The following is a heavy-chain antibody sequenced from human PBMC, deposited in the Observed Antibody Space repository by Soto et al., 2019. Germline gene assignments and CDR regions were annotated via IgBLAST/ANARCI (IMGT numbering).Heavy chain of an antibody. V-gene: IGHV3-7*01. D-gene: IGHD3-3*01. J-gene: IGHJ4*02. CDR3: ARVQHDFWSGPTRYFDY. CDR2: IKQDGSEK. CDR1: GFTFSSYW. Sequence: GGSLRLSCAASGFTFSSYWMSWVRQAPGKGLEWVANIKQDGSEKYYVDSVKGRFTISRDNAKNSLYLQMNSLRAEDTAVYYCARVQHDFWSGPTRYFDYWGQGTLVTVSS.